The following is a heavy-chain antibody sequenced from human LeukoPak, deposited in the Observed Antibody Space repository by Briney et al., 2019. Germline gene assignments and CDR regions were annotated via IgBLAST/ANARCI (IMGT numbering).Heavy chain of an antibody. Sequence: AASVKVSCKASGFTFTSSAVQWVRQARGQRLEWIGWIVVGSGNTNYAQKFQERVTITRDMSTSTAYMELSSLRSEDTAVYYCAAFPIFGVVPRHNDAFDIWGQGTMVTVSS. CDR1: GFTFTSSA. CDR2: IVVGSGNT. D-gene: IGHD3-3*01. J-gene: IGHJ3*02. V-gene: IGHV1-58*01. CDR3: AAFPIFGVVPRHNDAFDI.